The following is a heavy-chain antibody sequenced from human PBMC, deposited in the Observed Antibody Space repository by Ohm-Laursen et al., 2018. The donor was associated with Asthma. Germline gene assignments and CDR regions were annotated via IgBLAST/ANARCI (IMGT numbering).Heavy chain of an antibody. Sequence: SLRLSCTASGFTFSSHWMSWVRQAPGKGLEWLANIKEDGSDKHYVDSVRGRFTISRDNSKNTLYLQMSSLRSEDTAVYYCAGVYSKLGRSEDYYDSSGYYYYYGMDVWGQGTTVTVSS. V-gene: IGHV3-7*03. J-gene: IGHJ6*02. CDR1: GFTFSSHW. CDR2: IKEDGSDK. D-gene: IGHD3-22*01. CDR3: AGVYSKLGRSEDYYDSSGYYYYYGMDV.